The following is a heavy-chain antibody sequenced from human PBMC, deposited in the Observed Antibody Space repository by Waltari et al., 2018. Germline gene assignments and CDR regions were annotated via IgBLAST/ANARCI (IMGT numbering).Heavy chain of an antibody. D-gene: IGHD4-4*01. CDR2: IRSSRSTR. CDR3: ARDSNKKYFQH. Sequence: EVQLVESGGGLVQPGVSLRLSCAASGLTFNSYIMNWVRQAPGKGLDWVSYIRSSRSTRDYADSVKGRFTSSRDNAKNSRYLQMNSLRAEDTAVYYCARDSNKKYFQHWGQGTLVTVSS. V-gene: IGHV3-48*01. J-gene: IGHJ1*01. CDR1: GLTFNSYI.